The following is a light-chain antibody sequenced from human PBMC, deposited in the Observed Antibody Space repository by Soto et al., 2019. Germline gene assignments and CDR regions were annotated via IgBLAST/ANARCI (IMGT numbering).Light chain of an antibody. Sequence: AIQITQSPSSLFSSFGDRVTITFRASQGIRNDLGWHQQKPGEAPKLLIYAASYLQSGVPSRFSGSGSGTDFTLTISSLQPEDFATYYCLQDYNYPLTFGGGT. CDR2: AAS. V-gene: IGKV1-6*01. J-gene: IGKJ4*01. CDR3: LQDYNYPLT. CDR1: QGIRND.